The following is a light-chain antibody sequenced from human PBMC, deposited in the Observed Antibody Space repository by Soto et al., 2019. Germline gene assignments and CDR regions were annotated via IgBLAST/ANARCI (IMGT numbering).Light chain of an antibody. J-gene: IGKJ2*01. CDR2: VAS. CDR3: QQYGTSPFT. Sequence: EIVLTQSPGTLALSPGERATLSCRASQSVSSSYLAWYQQRPGQAPRLLIYVASNRATGIPDRFSGSGSGTDFTLTISRLEPEDFAVYYCQQYGTSPFTFGQGTNLEIK. CDR1: QSVSSSY. V-gene: IGKV3-20*01.